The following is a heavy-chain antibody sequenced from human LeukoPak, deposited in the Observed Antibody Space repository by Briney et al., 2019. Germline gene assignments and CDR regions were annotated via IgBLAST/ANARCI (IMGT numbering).Heavy chain of an antibody. CDR1: GFTFSSCA. V-gene: IGHV3-64D*09. CDR3: VKDLSGWYSFDY. J-gene: IGHJ4*02. D-gene: IGHD6-19*01. Sequence: GGSLRLSCSASGFTFSSCAMHWVRQAPRMGLEYVSGINDHGDTTHYGDSVRGRVTISRDGSKNTVHLQMSSLRAEDTAVYYCVKDLSGWYSFDYWGQGTLVTVSS. CDR2: INDHGDTT.